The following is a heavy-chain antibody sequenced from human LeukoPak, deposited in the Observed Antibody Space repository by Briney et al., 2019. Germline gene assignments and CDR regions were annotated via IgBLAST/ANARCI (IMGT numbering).Heavy chain of an antibody. J-gene: IGHJ6*03. D-gene: IGHD2-21*02. CDR1: GFTFSSYG. CDR2: IRFDGSNK. V-gene: IGHV3-30*02. Sequence: GGSLRLSCAASGFTFSSYGMHWVRQAPGKGLEWVAFIRFDGSNKYYADSVRGRFTISRDNSKNTLYLQMNGLRAEDTAVYYCAKGNCGGDCYTYYYFYMDVWGKGTTVTVSS. CDR3: AKGNCGGDCYTYYYFYMDV.